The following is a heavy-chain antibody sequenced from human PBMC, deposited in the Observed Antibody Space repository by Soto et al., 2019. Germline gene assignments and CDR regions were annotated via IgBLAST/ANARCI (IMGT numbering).Heavy chain of an antibody. CDR3: AKRSGGFSEFDY. CDR1: GFTFSGFA. D-gene: IGHD5-12*01. J-gene: IGHJ4*02. CDR2: VDYTGSYT. V-gene: IGHV3-23*01. Sequence: GGSLRLSCAASGFTFSGFAMNWVRQPPGKGLEWFSSVDYTGSYTFYAASVKGRFTISRDNSKNMVYLELNSLRAEDTAVYYCAKRSGGFSEFDYWGQGTLVTVSS.